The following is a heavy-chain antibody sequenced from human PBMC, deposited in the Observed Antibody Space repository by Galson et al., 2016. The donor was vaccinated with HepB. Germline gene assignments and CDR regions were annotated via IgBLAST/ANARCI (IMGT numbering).Heavy chain of an antibody. CDR2: ISSSSAYI. V-gene: IGHV3-21*06. CDR3: ARDLRGNSSSWFDP. Sequence: SLRLSCAASGFPFRSYSMNWVRQAPGKGLEWVSSISSSSAYIYYADSVKGRFTVSRDNSKSSLYLQIDSLTADDTAVYYCARDLRGNSSSWFDPWGQGTLVIVSS. CDR1: GFPFRSYS. D-gene: IGHD4-23*01. J-gene: IGHJ5*02.